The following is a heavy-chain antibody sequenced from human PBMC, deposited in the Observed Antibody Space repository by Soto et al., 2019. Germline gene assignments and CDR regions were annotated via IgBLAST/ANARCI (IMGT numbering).Heavy chain of an antibody. J-gene: IGHJ4*02. V-gene: IGHV1-46*01. CDR1: GYTFTSYY. CDR2: INPSGGST. D-gene: IGHD3-22*01. CDR3: ARHKNYDSTPSHNYFDY. Sequence: ASVKVSCKASGYTFTSYYMHWVRQAPGQGLEWMGIINPSGGSTSYAQKFQGRVTMTRDTSTSTVYMELSSLRSEGTAVDYCARHKNYDSTPSHNYFDYWGQGTLVTVSS.